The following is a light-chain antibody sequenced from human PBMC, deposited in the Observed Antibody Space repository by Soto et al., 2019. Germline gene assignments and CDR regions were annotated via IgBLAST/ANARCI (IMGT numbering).Light chain of an antibody. V-gene: IGLV2-8*01. J-gene: IGLJ1*01. Sequence: QSVLTQPPSASGSPGQSVTISCTGTSSDVGGYNYVSWYQRHPGKAPKLMIYEVSKRPSGVPDRFSGSKSGNTASLTVSGLQAEDEADYYCSSYAGTFYVFGTGTKVTVL. CDR2: EVS. CDR3: SSYAGTFYV. CDR1: SSDVGGYNY.